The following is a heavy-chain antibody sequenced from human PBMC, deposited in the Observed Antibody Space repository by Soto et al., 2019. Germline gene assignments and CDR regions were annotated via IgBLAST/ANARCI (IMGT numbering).Heavy chain of an antibody. J-gene: IGHJ6*02. V-gene: IGHV4-59*08. D-gene: IGHD3-10*01. CDR1: GGSIDGYS. CDR3: VRQGIGNLHGLVDV. Sequence: QVQLQESGPGLVKPSETLSLTCTVSGGSIDGYSCAWIRQPPGRSLKGVGYVYYNGGSRYNPSHESRVTLSLDTSKSQFSLQLRSVTAADTAVYYCVRQGIGNLHGLVDVWGRGTTVTVSS. CDR2: VYYNGGS.